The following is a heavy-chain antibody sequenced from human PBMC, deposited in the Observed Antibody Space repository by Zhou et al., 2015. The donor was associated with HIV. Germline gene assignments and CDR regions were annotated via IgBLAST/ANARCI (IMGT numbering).Heavy chain of an antibody. D-gene: IGHD3-22*01. Sequence: QVQLVQSGAEVKRPGSSVRVSCKVSGGSFRRYGITWVRQAPGQGLEWMGSITPMFQMETYAEKFRARLTITVDKSTRVAYMELSSLTSEDAALYFCARSSVNHDNAFDLWGQGTKVIVSS. J-gene: IGHJ3*01. CDR3: ARSSVNHDNAFDL. CDR2: ITPMFQME. V-gene: IGHV1-69*02. CDR1: GGSFRRYG.